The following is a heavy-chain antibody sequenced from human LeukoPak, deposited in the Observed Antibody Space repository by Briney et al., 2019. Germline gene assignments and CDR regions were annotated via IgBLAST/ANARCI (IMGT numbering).Heavy chain of an antibody. CDR3: ARGGGLDV. CDR2: LYSGGST. D-gene: IGHD3-16*01. Sequence: GGSLRLSCAASGFTFSSTYMSWDRQAPGKGLEWVSTLYSGGSTHYADSVEGRFTISRDNSKNTLYLQMNSLRAEDTAVYFCARGGGLDVWGQGATVTVSS. CDR1: GFTFSSTY. V-gene: IGHV3-53*01. J-gene: IGHJ6*02.